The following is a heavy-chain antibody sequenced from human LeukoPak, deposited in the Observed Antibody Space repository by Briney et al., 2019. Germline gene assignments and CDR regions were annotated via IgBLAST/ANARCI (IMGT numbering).Heavy chain of an antibody. CDR3: ARDHKREDYYDSSGYYPY. D-gene: IGHD3-22*01. V-gene: IGHV3-30-3*01. CDR2: ISYDGSNK. Sequence: GGSLRLSCAASGFTFSDYYMSWIRQAPGKGLGWVAVISYDGSNKYYADSVKGRFTISRDNSKNTLYLQMNSLRAEDTAVYYCARDHKREDYYDSSGYYPYWGQGTLVTVSS. J-gene: IGHJ4*02. CDR1: GFTFSDYY.